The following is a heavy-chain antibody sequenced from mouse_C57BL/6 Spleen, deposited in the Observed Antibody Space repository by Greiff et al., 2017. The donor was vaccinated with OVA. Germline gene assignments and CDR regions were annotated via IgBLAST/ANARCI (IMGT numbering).Heavy chain of an antibody. Sequence: VQLQQPGAELVKPGASVKLSCKASGYTFTSYWMHWVKQRPGQGLEWIGMIHPNSGSTNYNEKFKSKATLTVDKSSSTAYMQLSSLTSEDSAVYYCARSAYYSEGGYSMAYWGQGTSVTVSS. V-gene: IGHV1-64*01. CDR1: GYTFTSYW. D-gene: IGHD2-12*01. J-gene: IGHJ4*01. CDR3: ARSAYYSEGGYSMAY. CDR2: IHPNSGST.